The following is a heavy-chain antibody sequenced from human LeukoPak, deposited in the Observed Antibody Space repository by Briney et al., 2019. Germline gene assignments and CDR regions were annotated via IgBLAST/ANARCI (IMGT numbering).Heavy chain of an antibody. CDR2: IYTSGST. D-gene: IGHD6-19*01. Sequence: SETLSLTCTVSGGSISSGSYYWSWIRQPAGKGLEWIGRIYTSGSTNYNPSLKSRVTISIDTSKNQFSLKLSSVTAADTAVYYCARGPNSVAGYFDYWGQGTLVTVSS. CDR3: ARGPNSVAGYFDY. CDR1: GGSISSGSYY. V-gene: IGHV4-61*02. J-gene: IGHJ4*02.